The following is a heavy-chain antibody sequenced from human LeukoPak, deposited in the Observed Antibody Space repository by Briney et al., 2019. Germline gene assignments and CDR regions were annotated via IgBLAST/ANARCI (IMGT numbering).Heavy chain of an antibody. J-gene: IGHJ4*02. Sequence: PGGSLRLSCAASGFTFDDYAMHWVRQAPGKGLEWVSGISWNSGSIGYADSVKGRFTISRDNAKNSLYLQMNSLRAEDTALYYCAKDHSHWLSHLVFDYWGQGTLVTVSS. D-gene: IGHD3-9*01. CDR1: GFTFDDYA. V-gene: IGHV3-9*01. CDR2: ISWNSGSI. CDR3: AKDHSHWLSHLVFDY.